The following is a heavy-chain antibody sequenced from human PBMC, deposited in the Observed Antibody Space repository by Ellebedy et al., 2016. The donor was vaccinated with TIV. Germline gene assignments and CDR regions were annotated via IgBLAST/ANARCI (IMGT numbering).Heavy chain of an antibody. J-gene: IGHJ2*01. CDR1: GFTFSSYT. Sequence: GESLKISCAASGFTFSSYTMNWVRQAPGKGLEWVSSISGSSTYIYYADSVKGRFAISRDNAKNSLYLPMNSLRSEDTAVYYCARKVPAPTTVPPNWYFDLWGRGTLVTVSS. CDR2: ISGSSTYI. V-gene: IGHV3-21*01. D-gene: IGHD4-17*01. CDR3: ARKVPAPTTVPPNWYFDL.